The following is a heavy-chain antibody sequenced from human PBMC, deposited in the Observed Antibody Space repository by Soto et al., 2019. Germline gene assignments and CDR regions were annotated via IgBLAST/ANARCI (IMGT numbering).Heavy chain of an antibody. V-gene: IGHV1-8*01. Sequence: QVQLVQSGAEVKKPGASVKVSCKTFGYTFTTHEVNWVRQAPGQGLEWMGSLHPHSGDTDYAQKFQGKVTMTINTSFTTAYTELSRLSVEDTAVFYCARGEGEHYDLDLDVWGTGTTVIVS. CDR1: GYTFTTHE. D-gene: IGHD3-16*01. J-gene: IGHJ6*03. CDR2: LHPHSGDT. CDR3: ARGEGEHYDLDLDV.